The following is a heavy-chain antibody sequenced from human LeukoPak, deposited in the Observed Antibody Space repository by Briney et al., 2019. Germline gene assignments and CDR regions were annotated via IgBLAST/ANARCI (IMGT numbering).Heavy chain of an antibody. CDR1: GYTFTSYA. J-gene: IGHJ4*02. CDR2: INTNTGNP. Sequence: ATVKVSCKASGYTFTSYAMNWVRQAPGQGLEWMGWINTNTGNPTYAQGFTGRFVFSLDTSVSTAYLQISSLKAEDTAVYYCARVLTGIAAAGTYFDCWGQGTLVTVSS. CDR3: ARVLTGIAAAGTYFDC. V-gene: IGHV7-4-1*02. D-gene: IGHD6-13*01.